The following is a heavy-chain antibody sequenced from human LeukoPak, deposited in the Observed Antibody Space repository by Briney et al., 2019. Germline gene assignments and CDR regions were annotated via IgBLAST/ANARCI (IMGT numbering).Heavy chain of an antibody. CDR2: ISGTSSYI. Sequence: GGSLRLSCAVSGITLSNYGMNWVRQAPGKGLEWVSSISGTSSYIYYADSVKGRFTISRDNAKNSLYLQMNSLRAEDTAVYYCAREGYTCSFGYWAQETRFTFSS. D-gene: IGHD5-24*01. V-gene: IGHV3-21*01. CDR1: GITLSNYG. J-gene: IGHJ4*02. CDR3: AREGYTCSFGY.